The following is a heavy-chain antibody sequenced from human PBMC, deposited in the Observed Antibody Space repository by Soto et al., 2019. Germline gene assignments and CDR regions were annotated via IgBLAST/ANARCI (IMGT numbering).Heavy chain of an antibody. V-gene: IGHV4-30-4*01. D-gene: IGHD1-26*01. Sequence: QVQLRESGPGLVKPSQTLSLTCTVSNGSLSSGDYYWSWIRQPPGKGLEWIGYVYSSGSTYYNPSLKSRVTISVDTSKNQFSLRLSSVTAADTAVYYCASLLGAFDIWGQGTMVTVSS. CDR2: VYSSGST. CDR3: ASLLGAFDI. CDR1: NGSLSSGDYY. J-gene: IGHJ3*02.